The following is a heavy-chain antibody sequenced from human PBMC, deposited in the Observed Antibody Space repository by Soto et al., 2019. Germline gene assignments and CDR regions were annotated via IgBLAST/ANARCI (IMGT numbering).Heavy chain of an antibody. CDR2: IGNSGDT. D-gene: IGHD2-8*01. CDR3: VRAGVAPYYYYGMDV. Sequence: GGSLRLSCAASGFTFKNYDMYWVRQAPGKGLEWVSSIGNSGDTNYAGSVKGRFTISRENDRNDLYLQMNSMRGGDTAVYFCVRAGVAPYYYYGMDVWGQGTTVTVSS. V-gene: IGHV3-13*01. CDR1: GFTFKNYD. J-gene: IGHJ6*02.